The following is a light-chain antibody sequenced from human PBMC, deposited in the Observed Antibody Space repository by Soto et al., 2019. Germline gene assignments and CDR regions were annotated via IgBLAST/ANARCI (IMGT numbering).Light chain of an antibody. V-gene: IGKV3-11*01. J-gene: IGKJ2*01. CDR1: QSVSGY. CDR2: DAS. Sequence: EIVLTQSPATLSLSPGERATLSCRASQSVSGYLAWYQRKPGQAPRLLIYDASNRATGIPARFTGSGSGTDFTLTISCLEPEDFAVYYCQQRSNWPYTFGQGTKLEIK. CDR3: QQRSNWPYT.